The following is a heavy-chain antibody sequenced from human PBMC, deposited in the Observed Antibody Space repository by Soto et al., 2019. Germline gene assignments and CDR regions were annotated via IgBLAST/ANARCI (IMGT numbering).Heavy chain of an antibody. CDR2: ISYDGSNK. CDR1: GFTFSSYG. Sequence: HPGGSLRLSCAASGFTFSSYGMHWVRQAPGKGLEWVAVISYDGSNKYYADSVKGRFTISRDNSKNTLYLQMNSLRAEDTAVYYCATLPAAMRVHYYYGMDVWGQGTTVTVSS. V-gene: IGHV3-30*03. J-gene: IGHJ6*02. CDR3: ATLPAAMRVHYYYGMDV. D-gene: IGHD2-2*01.